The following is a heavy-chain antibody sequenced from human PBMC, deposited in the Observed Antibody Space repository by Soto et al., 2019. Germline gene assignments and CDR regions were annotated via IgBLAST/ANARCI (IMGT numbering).Heavy chain of an antibody. J-gene: IGHJ6*02. CDR2: ISSSGST. D-gene: IGHD3-10*01. Sequence: SETLSLTCAVSGGSVSSGSYYWGWIRQPPGKGLEWIGSISSSGSTYYKPSLKSRVAMSVDTSKNQFSIKVTSVTATDTAVYYCARQGFGPLHGLVDVWGQGTTVTVSS. CDR3: ARQGFGPLHGLVDV. CDR1: GGSVSSGSYY. V-gene: IGHV4-39*01.